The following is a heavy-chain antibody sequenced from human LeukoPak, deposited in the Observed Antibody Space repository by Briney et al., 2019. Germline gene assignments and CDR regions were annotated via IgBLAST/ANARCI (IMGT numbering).Heavy chain of an antibody. D-gene: IGHD3-10*01. CDR3: AREGLNMVRGVIPKEAWGWFDP. CDR2: IYYSGST. J-gene: IGHJ5*02. Sequence: SETLSLTCTVSGGSISSSSYYWGWIRQPPGKGLEWIGSIYYSGSTYYNPSLKSRVTISVDTSKNQFSLKLSPVTAADTAVYYCAREGLNMVRGVIPKEAWGWFDPWGQGTLVTVSS. V-gene: IGHV4-39*02. CDR1: GGSISSSSYY.